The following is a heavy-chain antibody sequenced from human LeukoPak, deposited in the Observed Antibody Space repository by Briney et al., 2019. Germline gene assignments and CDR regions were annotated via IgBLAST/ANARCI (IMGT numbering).Heavy chain of an antibody. CDR2: IYSGGST. J-gene: IGHJ4*02. CDR3: ARVGGH. Sequence: GGSLRLSCTASGFTVSSNYMSWVRQAPGKGLESVSVIYSGGSTYYADSVRGRFTISRDNAKNTLYLQMNSLRVEDTAVYYCARVGGHWGQGTLVTVSS. CDR1: GFTVSSNY. D-gene: IGHD3-10*01. V-gene: IGHV3-53*01.